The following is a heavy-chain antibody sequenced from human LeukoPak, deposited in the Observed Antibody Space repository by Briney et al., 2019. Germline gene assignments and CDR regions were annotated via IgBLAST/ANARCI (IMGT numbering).Heavy chain of an antibody. CDR3: AREYDSSGYNYLGYYYYYMDV. CDR1: GFTFDDYG. Sequence: GGSLRLSCAASGFTFDDYGMSWVRQAPGKGLEWVSGINWNGGSTGYADSVKGRFTISRDNAKNSLYLQMNSLRAEDTALYYCAREYDSSGYNYLGYYYYYMDVWGKGTTVTVSS. J-gene: IGHJ6*03. V-gene: IGHV3-20*04. CDR2: INWNGGST. D-gene: IGHD3-22*01.